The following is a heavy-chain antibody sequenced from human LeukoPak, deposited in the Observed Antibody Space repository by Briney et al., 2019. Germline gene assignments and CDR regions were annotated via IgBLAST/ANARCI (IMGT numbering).Heavy chain of an antibody. J-gene: IGHJ6*02. D-gene: IGHD2-8*01. CDR2: IYYSGST. Sequence: PSETLSLTCTVSGGSISSYYWSWIRQPPGKGLEWIGYIYYSGSTNYNPSLKSRVTISVDTSKNQFSLKLSSVTAADTAVYYCATTKPYYYYGMDVWGQGTTVTVSS. CDR1: GGSISSYY. CDR3: ATTKPYYYYGMDV. V-gene: IGHV4-59*08.